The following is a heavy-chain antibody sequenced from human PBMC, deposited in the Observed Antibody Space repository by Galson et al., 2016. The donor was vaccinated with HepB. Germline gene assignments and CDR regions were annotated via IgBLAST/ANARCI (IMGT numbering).Heavy chain of an antibody. J-gene: IGHJ4*02. CDR3: ANDQKPRGFDY. D-gene: IGHD3-10*01. Sequence: SLRLSCAASGFTFSAFALNWVRQTPGKGLEWVARIGVYDYDRRYADSVRGRFTISRDNRRSLLFLEMNSLRAEDTALYYCANDQKPRGFDYWGQGTLVTVSS. V-gene: IGHV3-9*01. CDR2: IGVYDYDR. CDR1: GFTFSAFA.